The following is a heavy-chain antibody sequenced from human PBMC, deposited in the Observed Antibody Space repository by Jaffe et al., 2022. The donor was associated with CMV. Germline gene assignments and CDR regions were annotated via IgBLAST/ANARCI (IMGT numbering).Heavy chain of an antibody. CDR2: ISAYNGNT. V-gene: IGHV1-18*04. CDR3: ARVMALKTHRLNYYYYYMDV. J-gene: IGHJ6*03. D-gene: IGHD2-8*01. CDR1: GYTFTSYG. Sequence: QVQLVQSGAEVKKPGASVKVSCKASGYTFTSYGISWVRQAPGQGLEWMGWISAYNGNTNYAQKLQGRVTMTTDTSTSTAYMELRSLRSDDTAVYYCARVMALKTHRLNYYYYYMDVWGKGTTVTVSS.